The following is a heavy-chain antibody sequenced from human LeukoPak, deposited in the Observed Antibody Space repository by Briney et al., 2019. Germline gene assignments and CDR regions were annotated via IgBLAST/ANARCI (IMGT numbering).Heavy chain of an antibody. D-gene: IGHD6-6*01. CDR3: ARDGRYSSSYGLGWYYFDY. J-gene: IGHJ4*02. CDR2: ISSSSSYI. V-gene: IGHV3-21*01. Sequence: PGGSLRLSCAASGFTFSSYSMNWVRQAPGKGLEWVSSISSSSSYIYYADSVKGRFTISRDNAKNSLYLQMNSLRAEDTAVYYCARDGRYSSSYGLGWYYFDYWGQGTLVTVSS. CDR1: GFTFSSYS.